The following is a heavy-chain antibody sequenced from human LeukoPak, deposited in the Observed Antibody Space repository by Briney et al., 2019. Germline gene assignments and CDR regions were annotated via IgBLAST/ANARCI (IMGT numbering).Heavy chain of an antibody. D-gene: IGHD6-19*01. CDR1: GYPFTSYG. CDR2: ISAYNGNT. CDR3: ARGRGIAVAGTSPFDY. J-gene: IGHJ4*02. Sequence: GASVKVSCKASGYPFTSYGISWVRQAPGQPLDCTGCISAYNGNTTYAQKLHRRVTLPTDTSTGTAYMALRSLRSDDSALYSCARGRGIAVAGTSPFDYWGQGTLVTVSS. V-gene: IGHV1-18*01.